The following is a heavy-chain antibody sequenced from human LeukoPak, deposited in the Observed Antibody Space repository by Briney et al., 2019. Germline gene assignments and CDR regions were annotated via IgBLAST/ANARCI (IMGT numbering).Heavy chain of an antibody. V-gene: IGHV7-4-1*02. Sequence: ASVKVSCKAFGYTFSSHAMNWVRQAPGQGLELMGWINTNTGIPTYAQGFAGRFVFSLDTSVSTAYLQISSLKAEDTAVYYCAREGHYYDILTGYLNRDYFDYWGQGTLVTVSS. J-gene: IGHJ4*02. D-gene: IGHD3-9*01. CDR1: GYTFSSHA. CDR2: INTNTGIP. CDR3: AREGHYYDILTGYLNRDYFDY.